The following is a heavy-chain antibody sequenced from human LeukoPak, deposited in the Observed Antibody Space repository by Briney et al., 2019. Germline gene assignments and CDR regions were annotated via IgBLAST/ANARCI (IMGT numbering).Heavy chain of an antibody. J-gene: IGHJ3*02. CDR1: GFTFSDYY. D-gene: IGHD2-15*01. Sequence: GGSLRLSCAASGFTFSDYYMSWIRQAPGEGLEWVSYISSSGSTIYYADSVKGRFTISRDNAKNSLYLQMNSLRAEDTAVYYCARRHCSGGNCYPHAFDIWGQGTRVIVSS. CDR2: ISSSGSTI. V-gene: IGHV3-11*04. CDR3: ARRHCSGGNCYPHAFDI.